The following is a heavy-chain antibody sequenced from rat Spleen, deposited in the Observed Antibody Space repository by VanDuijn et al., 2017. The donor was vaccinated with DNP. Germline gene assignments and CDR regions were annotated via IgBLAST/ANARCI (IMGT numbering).Heavy chain of an antibody. V-gene: IGHV3-1*01. J-gene: IGHJ2*01. CDR3: ARWNIGTSTLDY. CDR2: ISYSGRT. D-gene: IGHD1-5*01. CDR1: GYSITSCC. Sequence: EVQLQESGPGLVEPSQSLSLTCSVTGYSITSCCRWTWIRQFPGNKMEYIGHISYSGRTNYNPSLKSRISITRDTSKNQFFLQLSSVTTEDTATYYCARWNIGTSTLDYWGQGVMVTVSS.